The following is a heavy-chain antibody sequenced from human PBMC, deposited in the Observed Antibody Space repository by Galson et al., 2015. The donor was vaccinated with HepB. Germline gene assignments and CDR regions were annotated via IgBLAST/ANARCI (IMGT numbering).Heavy chain of an antibody. D-gene: IGHD5-18*01. CDR1: GFTFSSYS. CDR3: ARGQLWLEGGVY. Sequence: SLRLSCAASGFTFSSYSMNWVRQAPGKGLEWVSSISSSSSYIYYADSVKGRFTISRDNAKNSLYLQMNSLRAEDTAVYYFARGQLWLEGGVYWGQGTLVTVSS. CDR2: ISSSSSYI. V-gene: IGHV3-21*01. J-gene: IGHJ4*02.